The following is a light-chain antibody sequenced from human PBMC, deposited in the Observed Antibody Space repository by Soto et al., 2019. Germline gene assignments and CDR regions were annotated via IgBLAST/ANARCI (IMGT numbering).Light chain of an antibody. CDR1: SSNIGSNT. J-gene: IGLJ1*01. V-gene: IGLV1-44*01. CDR3: AAWEDSLDSYV. CDR2: TTN. Sequence: QSVVTQPPSASGTPGQRVTISCSGSSSNIGSNTVNWYQQLPGTAPKLLIYTTNQRPSGVPDRFSGSKSGTSASLAITGLQSEDEADYYCAAWEDSLDSYVFGTGTKVTVL.